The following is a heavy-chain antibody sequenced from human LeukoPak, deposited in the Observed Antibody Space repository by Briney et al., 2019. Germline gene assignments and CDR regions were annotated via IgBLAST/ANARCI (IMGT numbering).Heavy chain of an antibody. CDR2: IIPIFGTA. CDR1: VGTFSSYA. CDR3: ARAKYYDYVWGSYRYYFDY. J-gene: IGHJ4*02. Sequence: SVKVSCKASVGTFSSYAISWVRQAPGQGLEWMGGIIPIFGTANYAQKFQGRVTITTDESTSTAYMELSSLRSEDTAVYYCARAKYYDYVWGSYRYYFDYWGQGTLVTVSS. V-gene: IGHV1-69*05. D-gene: IGHD3-16*02.